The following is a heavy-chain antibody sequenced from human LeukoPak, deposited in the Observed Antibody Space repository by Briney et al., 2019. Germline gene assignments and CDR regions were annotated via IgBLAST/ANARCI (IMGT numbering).Heavy chain of an antibody. CDR2: MNPNNGNT. CDR3: VKWERPYSSGWYVDY. V-gene: IGHV1-8*01. Sequence: ASVKVSCKASGYTFTSYDINWARQATGQGLEWMGWMNPNNGNTGYALKFQGRVTMTRNTSISTAYMELSSLRSEDTAVYYCVKWERPYSSGWYVDYWGQGTLVTVSS. J-gene: IGHJ4*02. D-gene: IGHD6-19*01. CDR1: GYTFTSYD.